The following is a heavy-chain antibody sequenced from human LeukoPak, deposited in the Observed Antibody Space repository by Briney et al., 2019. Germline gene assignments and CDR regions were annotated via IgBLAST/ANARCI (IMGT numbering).Heavy chain of an antibody. V-gene: IGHV3-7*03. D-gene: IGHD3-22*01. Sequence: PGGSLRLSCAASGLTFSNYWMSCVRQAPGKGLEWVTIIKYDGSQKYYADSVKGRFTISRDNAKNSLSLQMNSRRVEDTAVYYCARDWNYFENSGFYFEHWGQGTLVTVSS. CDR2: IKYDGSQK. CDR3: ARDWNYFENSGFYFEH. CDR1: GLTFSNYW. J-gene: IGHJ4*02.